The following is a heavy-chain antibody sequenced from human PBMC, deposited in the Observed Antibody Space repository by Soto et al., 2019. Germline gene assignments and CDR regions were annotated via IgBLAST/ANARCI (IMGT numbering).Heavy chain of an antibody. Sequence: QLQLQESGPGLVKPSETLSLTCTVSGGSIISSSYYWAWIRQPPGKGLEWIGTIYYSGSAYYNPSLKSRVTISVDTSKNQVSLKLTSVTAADTAVYYCARPGAYSQEDYLDYWGQGTLVTVSS. CDR2: IYYSGSA. CDR3: ARPGAYSQEDYLDY. J-gene: IGHJ4*02. CDR1: GGSIISSSYY. D-gene: IGHD6-13*01. V-gene: IGHV4-39*01.